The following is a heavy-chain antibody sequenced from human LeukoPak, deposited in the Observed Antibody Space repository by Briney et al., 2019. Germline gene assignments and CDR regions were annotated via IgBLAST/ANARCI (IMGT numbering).Heavy chain of an antibody. Sequence: APVKVSCKASGYTFTGYYIHWVRQAPGQGLEWMGWINPNSGGTNYAQKFQGRVTMTMDTSISTAYMELSRLRSDDTAVYYCARTPRQYCSSTSCRKGYYYYGMDVWGQGTTVTVSS. CDR1: GYTFTGYY. D-gene: IGHD2-2*01. J-gene: IGHJ6*02. CDR2: INPNSGGT. V-gene: IGHV1-2*02. CDR3: ARTPRQYCSSTSCRKGYYYYGMDV.